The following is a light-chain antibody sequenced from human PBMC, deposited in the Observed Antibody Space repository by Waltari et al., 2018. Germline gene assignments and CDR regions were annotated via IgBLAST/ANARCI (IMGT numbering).Light chain of an antibody. CDR2: WAS. Sequence: DIVMTQSPDSLAVSLGERATINCKSSQSVLYSSNNKNYLAWYQQKPGQPPKLLIYWASTRESGVPDRFSGSGYGTDFTLTISSLQAEDGAVYYCNQYYRTPWTFGQGTKVEIK. J-gene: IGKJ1*01. V-gene: IGKV4-1*01. CDR1: QSVLYSSNNKNY. CDR3: NQYYRTPWT.